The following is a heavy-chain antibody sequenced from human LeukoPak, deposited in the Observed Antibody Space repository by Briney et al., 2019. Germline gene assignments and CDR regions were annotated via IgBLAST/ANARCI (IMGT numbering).Heavy chain of an antibody. CDR3: ASFRNTDI. Sequence: PGGSLRLSCSASGLTFSTYWMHWVRQAPGKGLVWVSRIDPDGNTVYADSVRGRFTVSRDNAKNTMYLQMNSLRVEDTALSYCASFRNTDIWGQGTTVTVSP. CDR1: GLTFSTYW. V-gene: IGHV3-74*01. D-gene: IGHD2/OR15-2a*01. J-gene: IGHJ3*02. CDR2: IDPDGNT.